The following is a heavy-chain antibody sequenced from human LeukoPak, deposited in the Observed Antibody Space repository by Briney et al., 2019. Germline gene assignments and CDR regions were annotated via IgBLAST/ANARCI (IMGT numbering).Heavy chain of an antibody. CDR1: GFTFSSYA. J-gene: IGHJ4*02. Sequence: GGSLRLSCAASGFTFSSYAMSWVRQAPGKGLEWVSAISGSGGSTYYADSVKGRFTISRDNSKNTLYLQMNSLRAEDTAVYYCAKDPMVRGVITTNYFDYWGQGTLVTVSS. CDR2: ISGSGGST. CDR3: AKDPMVRGVITTNYFDY. D-gene: IGHD3-10*01. V-gene: IGHV3-23*01.